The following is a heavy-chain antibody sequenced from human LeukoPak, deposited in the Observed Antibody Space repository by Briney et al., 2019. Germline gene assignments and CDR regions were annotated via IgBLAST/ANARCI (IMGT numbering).Heavy chain of an antibody. CDR2: ISNSATTT. CDR3: ARDLMIRGVHDY. V-gene: IGHV3-48*04. Sequence: GGSLRLSCAASGFTLSSYSMNWVRQTPGKGLEWVSFISNSATTTDYADSVKGRFTISRDNAKNSLYLQMNNLRAEDTAVFYCARDLMIRGVHDYWGQGTLVTVSS. CDR1: GFTLSSYS. J-gene: IGHJ4*02. D-gene: IGHD3-10*01.